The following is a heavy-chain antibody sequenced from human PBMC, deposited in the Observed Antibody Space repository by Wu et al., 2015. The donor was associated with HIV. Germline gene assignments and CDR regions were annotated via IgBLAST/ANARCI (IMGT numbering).Heavy chain of an antibody. CDR3: AVELPQKTGYYYDSSGYPF. J-gene: IGHJ4*02. D-gene: IGHD3-22*01. Sequence: QVHLVQSGAEVKKPGASVKLSCKASGYAFISYYMYWVRQATGQGLEWMGWMNPNSGNTGYAQKFQGRVTMTRNTSISTAYMELSSLRSEDTAVYYCAVELPQKTGYYYDSSGYPFWGQGTLVTVSS. CDR1: GYAFISYY. CDR2: MNPNSGNT. V-gene: IGHV1-8*01.